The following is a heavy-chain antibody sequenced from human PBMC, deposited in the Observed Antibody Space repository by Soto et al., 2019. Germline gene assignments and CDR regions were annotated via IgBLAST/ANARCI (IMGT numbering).Heavy chain of an antibody. CDR1: GGSISSGGYY. CDR2: IYYSGST. Sequence: SETLSLTCTVSGGSISSGGYYWSWIRQHPGKGLEWIGYIYYSGSTYYNPSLKSRVTISVDTSKNQFSLKLSSVTAADTAVYYCAGSKLDSSGYYQDYWGQGTLVTVSS. J-gene: IGHJ4*02. D-gene: IGHD3-22*01. CDR3: AGSKLDSSGYYQDY. V-gene: IGHV4-31*03.